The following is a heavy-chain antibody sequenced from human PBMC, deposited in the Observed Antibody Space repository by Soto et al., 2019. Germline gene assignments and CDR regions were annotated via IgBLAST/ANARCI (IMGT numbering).Heavy chain of an antibody. Sequence: EVQLVESGGGLVKPGGSLRLSCAASGFTFSSYSMNWVRQAPGKGLEWVSSISSSSSYIYYADSVKGRFTISRDNAKNSLYLQMNSLRAEDTAVYYCARGPRIAVAGTRPHDAFDIWGQGTMVTVSS. CDR1: GFTFSSYS. CDR2: ISSSSSYI. CDR3: ARGPRIAVAGTRPHDAFDI. J-gene: IGHJ3*02. D-gene: IGHD6-19*01. V-gene: IGHV3-21*01.